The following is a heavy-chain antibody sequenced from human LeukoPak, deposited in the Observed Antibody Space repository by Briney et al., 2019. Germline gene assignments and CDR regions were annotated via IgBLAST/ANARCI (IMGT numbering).Heavy chain of an antibody. V-gene: IGHV4-59*12. CDR2: IYYSGST. Sequence: NPSETLSLTCTVSGGSISSYYWSWIRQPPGKGLEWIGYIYYSGSTNYNPSLKSRVTISVDTSKNQFSLKLSSVTAADTAVYYCARSHRPRYSYGAFDYWGQGTLVTVSS. CDR1: GGSISSYY. J-gene: IGHJ4*02. D-gene: IGHD5-18*01. CDR3: ARSHRPRYSYGAFDY.